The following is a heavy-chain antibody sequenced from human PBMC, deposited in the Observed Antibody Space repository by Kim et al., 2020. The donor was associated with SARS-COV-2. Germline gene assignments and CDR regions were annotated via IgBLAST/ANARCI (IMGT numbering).Heavy chain of an antibody. Sequence: KFPERVTITRDMSTSTAYMELSSLRSEDTAVYYCAASPRAAAGTTDWFDPWGQGTLVTVSS. D-gene: IGHD6-13*01. CDR3: AASPRAAAGTTDWFDP. J-gene: IGHJ5*02. V-gene: IGHV1-58*01.